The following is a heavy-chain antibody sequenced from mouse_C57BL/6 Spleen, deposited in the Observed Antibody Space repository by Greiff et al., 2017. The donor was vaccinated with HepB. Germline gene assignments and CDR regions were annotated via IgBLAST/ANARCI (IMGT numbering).Heavy chain of an antibody. CDR1: GYTFTSYW. Sequence: VHVKQSGTVLARPGASVKMSCKTSGYTFTSYWMHWVKQRPGQGLEWIGAIYPGNSDTSYNQKFKGKAKLTAVTSASTAYMELSSLTNEDSAVYYCTRNYYGSSPHYYAMDYWGQGTSVTVSS. D-gene: IGHD1-1*01. CDR2: IYPGNSDT. J-gene: IGHJ4*01. CDR3: TRNYYGSSPHYYAMDY. V-gene: IGHV1-5*01.